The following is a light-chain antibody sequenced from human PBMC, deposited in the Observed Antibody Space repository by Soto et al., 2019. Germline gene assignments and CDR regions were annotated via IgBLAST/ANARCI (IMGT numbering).Light chain of an antibody. CDR1: NSNIGAGYD. CDR3: QSYDSSLSGSYV. Sequence: QSVLTQPPSVSGTPGQRITISCSGSNSNIGAGYDVHWYQQLPGTAPKLLIHGNSNRPSGVPDRFSGSKSGTSASLAITGLQAEDEADYYCQSYDSSLSGSYVFGTGTKLTVL. CDR2: GNS. J-gene: IGLJ1*01. V-gene: IGLV1-40*01.